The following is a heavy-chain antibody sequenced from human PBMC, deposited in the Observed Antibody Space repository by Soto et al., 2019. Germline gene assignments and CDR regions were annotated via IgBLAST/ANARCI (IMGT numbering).Heavy chain of an antibody. J-gene: IGHJ6*02. CDR2: IYHSGST. D-gene: IGHD4-17*01. CDR1: GGSISGGGYS. Sequence: SETLSLTCAVSGGSISGGGYSWSWIRQPPGKGLEWIGYIYHSGSTYYNPSLKSRVTISVDRSKNQFSLKLSSVTAADTAVYYCARDRRDYGGNYYYGMDVWGQGTTVTVSS. CDR3: ARDRRDYGGNYYYGMDV. V-gene: IGHV4-30-2*01.